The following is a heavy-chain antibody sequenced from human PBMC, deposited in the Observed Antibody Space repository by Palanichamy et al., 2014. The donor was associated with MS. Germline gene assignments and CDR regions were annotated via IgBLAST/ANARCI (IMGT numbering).Heavy chain of an antibody. V-gene: IGHV4-4*02. CDR3: ASSGSGYRPYYYYGMDV. Sequence: QVQLQESGPGLVKPSGTLSLTCAVSGGSISSSNWWSWVRQPPGKGLEWIGEIYHSGSTNYNPSLKSRVTISVDKSKNQFSLKLSSVTAADTAVYYCASSGSGYRPYYYYGMDVWGQGTTVTVSS. D-gene: IGHD3-22*01. CDR2: IYHSGST. CDR1: GGSISSSNW. J-gene: IGHJ6*02.